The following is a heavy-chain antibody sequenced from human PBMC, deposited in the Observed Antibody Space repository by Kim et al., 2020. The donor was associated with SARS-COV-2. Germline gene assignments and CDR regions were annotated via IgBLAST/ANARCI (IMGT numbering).Heavy chain of an antibody. CDR1: GFTFSSYW. Sequence: GSLRLSCAASGFTFSSYWMHWVRQAPGKGLVWVSRINGDGSSTTYADSVKGRFTISRDNAKNTLYLQMNSLRAEDTAVYYCASDVDRLNSYWGQGTLVTVSS. V-gene: IGHV3-74*01. D-gene: IGHD1-1*01. CDR2: INGDGSST. CDR3: ASDVDRLNSY. J-gene: IGHJ4*02.